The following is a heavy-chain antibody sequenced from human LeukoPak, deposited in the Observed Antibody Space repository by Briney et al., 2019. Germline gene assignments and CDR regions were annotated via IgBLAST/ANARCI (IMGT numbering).Heavy chain of an antibody. J-gene: IGHJ4*02. Sequence: ASVKVSCKASGYILSDYFVHWVRQAPGQGLEWMGWINPNTGATRFAQKFQGRVTMTRDTSINTAYMELSRLRSDDTAVYYCASLRLRYFDWSFDYWGQGTLVTVSS. CDR2: INPNTGAT. CDR1: GYILSDYF. D-gene: IGHD3-9*01. V-gene: IGHV1-2*02. CDR3: ASLRLRYFDWSFDY.